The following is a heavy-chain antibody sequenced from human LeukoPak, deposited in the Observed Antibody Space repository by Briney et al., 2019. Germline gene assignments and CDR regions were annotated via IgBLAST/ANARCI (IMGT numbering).Heavy chain of an antibody. Sequence: PGASVKVSCKASGYTFTTYYIHWVRQAPGQGLEWMGITNPTGGSTTYAQKFQGRVTMTRDTSTSTVFMEVNSLRSEDTAVYYCALYSSTWYWGQGTLVTVSS. V-gene: IGHV1-46*01. J-gene: IGHJ4*02. CDR1: GYTFTTYY. D-gene: IGHD6-13*01. CDR3: ALYSSTWY. CDR2: TNPTGGST.